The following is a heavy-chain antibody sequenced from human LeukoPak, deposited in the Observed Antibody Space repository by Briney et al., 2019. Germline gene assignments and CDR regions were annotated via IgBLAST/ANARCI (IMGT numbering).Heavy chain of an antibody. CDR3: ARYCSGGSCYSTPYGMDV. Sequence: SETLSLTCTVSGGSISSYYWSWIRQPPGKGLEWIGYIYYSGSTNYNPSLKSRVTISVDTSKNQSSLKLSSVTAADTAVYYCARYCSGGSCYSTPYGMDVWGQGTTVTVSS. J-gene: IGHJ6*02. V-gene: IGHV4-59*08. CDR2: IYYSGST. D-gene: IGHD2-15*01. CDR1: GGSISSYY.